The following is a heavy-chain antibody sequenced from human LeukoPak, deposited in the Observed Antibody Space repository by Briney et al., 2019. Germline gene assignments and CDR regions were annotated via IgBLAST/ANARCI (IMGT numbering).Heavy chain of an antibody. CDR1: GGSISSYY. Sequence: SETLSLTCTVSGGSISSYYWSWIRQPPGKGLEWIGYIYYSGSTNYNPSLKSRVTISVDTSKNQFSLKLSSVTAADAAVYYCATLGYYYYYMDVWGKGTTVTVSS. CDR3: ATLGYYYYYMDV. D-gene: IGHD3-16*01. J-gene: IGHJ6*03. V-gene: IGHV4-59*01. CDR2: IYYSGST.